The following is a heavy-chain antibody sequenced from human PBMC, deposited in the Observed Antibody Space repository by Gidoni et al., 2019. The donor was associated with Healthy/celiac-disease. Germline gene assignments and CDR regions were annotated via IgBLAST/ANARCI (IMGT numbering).Heavy chain of an antibody. CDR1: GGSISSYY. V-gene: IGHV4-4*07. CDR3: ARDRSHSRIRKYYYYGMDV. CDR2: IYTSGST. J-gene: IGHJ6*02. D-gene: IGHD3-22*01. Sequence: QVQLQESGPGLVKPSETLSLPCTVSGGSISSYYWSWIRQPAGKGLEWIGRIYTSGSTNYNPSLKSRVTMSVDTSKNQFSLKLSSVTAADTAVYYCARDRSHSRIRKYYYYGMDVWGQGTTVTVSS.